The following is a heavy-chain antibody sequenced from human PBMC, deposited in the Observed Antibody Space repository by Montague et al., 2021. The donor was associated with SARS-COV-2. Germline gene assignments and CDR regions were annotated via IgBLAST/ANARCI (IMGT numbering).Heavy chain of an antibody. CDR2: IYYTGNT. D-gene: IGHD3-22*01. Sequence: SETLSLTCTVSGRSITNNIDYWAWIRQPPGKGLEWIGSIYYTGNTYYNPSLKSRVTISVVTSKNHFTLKLSSVTAAVTAVYYCARLKRYFDSSGSPSAFDFWGQGTKVTVSS. CDR1: GRSITNNIDY. J-gene: IGHJ3*01. V-gene: IGHV4-39*02. CDR3: ARLKRYFDSSGSPSAFDF.